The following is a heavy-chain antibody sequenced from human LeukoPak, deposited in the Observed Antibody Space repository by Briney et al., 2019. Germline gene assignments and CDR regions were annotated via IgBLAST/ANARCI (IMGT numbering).Heavy chain of an antibody. D-gene: IGHD3-22*01. CDR3: ALRDYYDSSGLGY. CDR2: INPNSGGT. J-gene: IGHJ4*02. CDR1: GYTFTGYY. V-gene: IGHV1-2*02. Sequence: ASVKVSCKASGYTFTGYYMHWVRQAPGQGLEWMGWINPNSGGTNYAQKFQGRVTMTRDTSISTAYMELSRLRSDDTAVYYCALRDYYDSSGLGYWGQGTLVTVSS.